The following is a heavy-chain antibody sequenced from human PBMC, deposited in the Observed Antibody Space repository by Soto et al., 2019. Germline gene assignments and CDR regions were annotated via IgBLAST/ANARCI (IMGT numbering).Heavy chain of an antibody. Sequence: SETLSLTCTVSGGPVSSGSYYWSWIRQPPGKGLEWIGYIYYSGSTNYNPSLKSRVTISVDTSKNQFSLKLSSVTAADTAVYYCARDSCGGDCIDYYYYGMDVWGQGTTVTVSS. D-gene: IGHD2-21*02. CDR1: GGPVSSGSYY. CDR2: IYYSGST. CDR3: ARDSCGGDCIDYYYYGMDV. V-gene: IGHV4-61*01. J-gene: IGHJ6*02.